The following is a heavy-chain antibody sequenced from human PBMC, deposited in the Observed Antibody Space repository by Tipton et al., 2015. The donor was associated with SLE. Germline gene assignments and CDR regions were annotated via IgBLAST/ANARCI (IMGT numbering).Heavy chain of an antibody. Sequence: QSGPEVKKPGASVKVSCKASGYTFTNYNLAWVRQAPGQGLEWMGWISTYNGATNYAQNLQGRVTMTTDTSTSTAYMELGSLRSYDTAVYYCARAEGLTGTSDYYYYYMDVWGQGTLVTVSS. J-gene: IGHJ6*03. CDR1: GYTFTNYN. V-gene: IGHV1-18*04. CDR3: ARAEGLTGTSDYYYYYMDV. CDR2: ISTYNGAT. D-gene: IGHD1-20*01.